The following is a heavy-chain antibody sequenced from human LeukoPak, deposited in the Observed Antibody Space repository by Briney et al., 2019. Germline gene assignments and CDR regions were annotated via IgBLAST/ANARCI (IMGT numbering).Heavy chain of an antibody. J-gene: IGHJ3*02. D-gene: IGHD3-22*01. CDR1: GFTFSSYE. CDR3: ARYGDSSGYYSADAFDI. V-gene: IGHV3-48*03. Sequence: PGGSLRLSCAASGFTFSSYEMNWVRQAPGKGLEWVSYIGTSGSSTYYADSVKGRFTIARDNAKNSLYLQMNSLRAEDTDVYYCARYGDSSGYYSADAFDIWGQGTMVIVSS. CDR2: IGTSGSST.